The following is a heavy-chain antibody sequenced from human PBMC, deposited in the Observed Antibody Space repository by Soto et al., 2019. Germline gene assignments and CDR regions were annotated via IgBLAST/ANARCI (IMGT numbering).Heavy chain of an antibody. V-gene: IGHV1-69*08. CDR2: IIPILGTP. CDR3: ARERSRYDRSRSYRSDD. J-gene: IGHJ4*02. D-gene: IGHD3-22*01. Sequence: SVKVSCKVSGDTFSTYSISWVRQAPGQGLVWLGGIIPILGTPSYAQRFQDRVTITADKATTTAYMELSSLRSEDTAVYYCARERSRYDRSRSYRSDDWGPGTLVTVSS. CDR1: GDTFSTYS.